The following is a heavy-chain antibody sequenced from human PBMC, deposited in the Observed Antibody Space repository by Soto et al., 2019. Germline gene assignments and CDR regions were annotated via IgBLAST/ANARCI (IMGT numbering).Heavy chain of an antibody. CDR3: AKDRHIVVVTAIKDY. CDR1: VFAFSSYA. CDR2: ISGSGGST. D-gene: IGHD2-21*02. J-gene: IGHJ4*02. V-gene: IGHV3-23*01. Sequence: LRLAWAASVFAFSSYAMSWVRQAPVKGLEWVSAISGSGGSTYYADSVKGRFTISRDNSKNTLYLQMNSLRAEDTAVYYCAKDRHIVVVTAIKDYWGQGTLVTVSS.